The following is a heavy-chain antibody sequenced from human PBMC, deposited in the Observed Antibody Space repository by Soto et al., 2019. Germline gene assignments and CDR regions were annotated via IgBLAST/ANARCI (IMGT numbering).Heavy chain of an antibody. D-gene: IGHD3-22*01. V-gene: IGHV3-48*02. Sequence: EVQLVESGGGVVQPGGSRRLSCAASGFTFSDSDMNWVRQAPGKGLEWVSYISASTSTIYYADSVKGRFTISRDNAKNSVYLQMSSLRDEDTAMYYCARASGYYDTSGYYGAFYYYGMDVWGQGTTVTVSS. J-gene: IGHJ6*02. CDR2: ISASTSTI. CDR3: ARASGYYDTSGYYGAFYYYGMDV. CDR1: GFTFSDSD.